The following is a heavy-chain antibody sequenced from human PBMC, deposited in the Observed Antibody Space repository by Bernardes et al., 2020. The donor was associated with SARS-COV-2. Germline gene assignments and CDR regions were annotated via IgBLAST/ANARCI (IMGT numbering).Heavy chain of an antibody. D-gene: IGHD6-19*01. CDR3: ARDRSYSSGWYWFDP. CDR1: GFTVSSNY. Sequence: GGSLRLSCAASGFTVSSNYMSWVRQAPGKGLEWVSVIYSGGSTYYADSVKGRFTISRDNSKNTLYLQMNSLRAEDTAVYYCARDRSYSSGWYWFDPWGQGTLVTVSS. V-gene: IGHV3-66*01. CDR2: IYSGGST. J-gene: IGHJ5*02.